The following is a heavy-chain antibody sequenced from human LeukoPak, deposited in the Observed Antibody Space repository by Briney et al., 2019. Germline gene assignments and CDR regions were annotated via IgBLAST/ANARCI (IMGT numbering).Heavy chain of an antibody. J-gene: IGHJ4*02. V-gene: IGHV3-53*01. D-gene: IGHD4-23*01. CDR2: IYSGGST. Sequence: GGSLRLSCAASGFTVSSNYMSWVRQAPGKGLEWVSVIYSGGSTYYADSVKGRFTISRDNSKNTLYLQMNSLRAEDTAVYYCARRYGANSGDYWGQGTLVTVSS. CDR3: ARRYGANSGDY. CDR1: GFTVSSNY.